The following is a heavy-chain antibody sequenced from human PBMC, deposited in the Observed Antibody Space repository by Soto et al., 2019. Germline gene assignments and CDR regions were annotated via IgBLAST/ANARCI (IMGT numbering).Heavy chain of an antibody. CDR2: IIPILGIA. V-gene: IGHV1-69*04. D-gene: IGHD2-2*01. Sequence: SVKVSCKASGGTFSSYTISWVRQAPGQGLEWMGRIIPILGIANYAQKFQGRVTITADKSTSTAYMELSSLRSEDTAVYYCARDLCSSSTSCYPYYYYGMDVWGQ. CDR3: ARDLCSSSTSCYPYYYYGMDV. J-gene: IGHJ6*02. CDR1: GGTFSSYT.